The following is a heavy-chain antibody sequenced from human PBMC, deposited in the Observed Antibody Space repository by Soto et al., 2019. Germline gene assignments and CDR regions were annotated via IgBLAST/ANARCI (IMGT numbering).Heavy chain of an antibody. CDR1: GFTFSSYA. J-gene: IGHJ4*02. CDR2: ISSNGGST. CDR3: ARSDGRAYYFGY. Sequence: GGSLRLSCAASGFTFSSYAMHWVRQAPGKGLEYVSAISSNGGSTYYANSVKGRFTISRDNSKNTLYLQMGSLRAEDMAVYYCARSDGRAYYFGYWGRGTLVTVSS. V-gene: IGHV3-64*01.